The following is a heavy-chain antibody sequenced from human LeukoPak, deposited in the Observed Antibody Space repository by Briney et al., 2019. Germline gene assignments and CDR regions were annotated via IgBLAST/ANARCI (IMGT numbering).Heavy chain of an antibody. V-gene: IGHV4-34*01. CDR1: GGSCDDYY. Sequence: SETLSLTCAVYGGSCDDYYCSWLRQPPGKGLEWIGEIHPSGIFYYNSSLLSRVTISIDTSRSQFSLRLTSVTAADTAFYYCARGRDRSKAGDHWGQGSLVTVSS. CDR2: IHPSGIF. D-gene: IGHD5-24*01. CDR3: ARGRDRSKAGDH. J-gene: IGHJ4*02.